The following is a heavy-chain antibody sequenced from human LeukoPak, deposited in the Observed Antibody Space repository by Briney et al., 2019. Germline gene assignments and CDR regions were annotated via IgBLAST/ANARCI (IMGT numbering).Heavy chain of an antibody. CDR2: ISTYNGNT. D-gene: IGHD4-23*01. CDR3: AREGFGGNSDS. CDR1: GYSFTTYA. J-gene: IGHJ4*02. V-gene: IGHV1-18*01. Sequence: ASVKVSCKTSGYSFTTYAISWVRQAPGQGLEWMGWISTYNGNTESARSVQGRLIMTTDTSTRTVYMDLRSLGSDDTAVYYRAREGFGGNSDSWGQGTLVTVSS.